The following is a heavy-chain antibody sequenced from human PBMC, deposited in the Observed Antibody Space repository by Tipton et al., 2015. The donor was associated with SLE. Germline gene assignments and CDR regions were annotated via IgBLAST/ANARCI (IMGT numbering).Heavy chain of an antibody. Sequence: TLSLTCSVSGGSIRSSSYYWGWIRQPPGKGLEWIGSIFYSGSTYYNPSLESRGTISVDASKSQFSLKLTSVTSADTAVYFCARDVGGYGYHMDVWGKGTTVTVSS. CDR3: ARDVGGYGYHMDV. J-gene: IGHJ6*03. D-gene: IGHD5-12*01. CDR1: GGSIRSSSYY. CDR2: IFYSGST. V-gene: IGHV4-39*07.